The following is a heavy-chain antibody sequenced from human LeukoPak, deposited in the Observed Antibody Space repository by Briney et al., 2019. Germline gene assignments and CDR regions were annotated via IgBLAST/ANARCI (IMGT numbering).Heavy chain of an antibody. CDR1: GFTFSSYS. Sequence: PGGSLRLSCAASGFTFSSYSMNWVRQAPGKGLEWVSYISSSSSTIYYADSVKGRFTISRDNAKNSLYLQMNSLRAEDTAVYYCARERYYYDSSGYSNWFDPWGQGTLVTVSS. J-gene: IGHJ5*02. CDR3: ARERYYYDSSGYSNWFDP. D-gene: IGHD3-22*01. V-gene: IGHV3-48*04. CDR2: ISSSSSTI.